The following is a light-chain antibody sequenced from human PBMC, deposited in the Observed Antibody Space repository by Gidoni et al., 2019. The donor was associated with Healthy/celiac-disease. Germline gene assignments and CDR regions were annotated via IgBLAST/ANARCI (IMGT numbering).Light chain of an antibody. V-gene: IGKV4-1*01. J-gene: IGKJ1*01. CDR1: QSVLYSSNIKNY. CDR2: WAS. Sequence: DIVMTQSPDSLAVSLGERATINCKSSQSVLYSSNIKNYLAWYQQKPGQPPKLLIYWASTRESGVPDRFSGSGSGTDFTLTISSLQAEDVAVYYCQQYYSTPPSWTFGQGTKVEIK. CDR3: QQYYSTPPSWT.